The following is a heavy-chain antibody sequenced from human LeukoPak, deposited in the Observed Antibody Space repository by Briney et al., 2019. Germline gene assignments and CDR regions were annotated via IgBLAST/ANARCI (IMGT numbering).Heavy chain of an antibody. D-gene: IGHD2/OR15-2a*01. Sequence: GGSLRLSCAASRFTFSSYSMNWARQAPGKGLEWVSSISASPYIYYADSVKGRFTISRDDSKNSLYLQMNSLRAEATALYYCARGGLSGQRTDLFDIWGQGTMVTVSS. V-gene: IGHV3-21*01. CDR2: ISASPYI. CDR3: ARGGLSGQRTDLFDI. CDR1: RFTFSSYS. J-gene: IGHJ3*02.